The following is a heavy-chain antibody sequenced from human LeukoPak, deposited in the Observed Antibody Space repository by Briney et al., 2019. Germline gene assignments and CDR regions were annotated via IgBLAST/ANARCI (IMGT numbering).Heavy chain of an antibody. V-gene: IGHV3-66*01. CDR2: LHSDGNK. D-gene: IGHD6-13*01. Sequence: PGGSLRLSCAASGFIVSTNYMSWVRLAPGKGLEWVSLLHSDGNKYYAESVKGRFTISTDNSKNTLYLQMNSLRVEDTAVYYCAGRRKEAAAYDHWGQGTLVTVSS. CDR1: GFIVSTNY. CDR3: AGRRKEAAAYDH. J-gene: IGHJ4*02.